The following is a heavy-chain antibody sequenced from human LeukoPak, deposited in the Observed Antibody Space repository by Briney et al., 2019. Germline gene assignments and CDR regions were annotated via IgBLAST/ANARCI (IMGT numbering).Heavy chain of an antibody. J-gene: IGHJ6*03. CDR1: GGSIAGFY. CDR3: ARVWRDIVVVPAATQSPYYYYYMDV. CDR2: MYYSGST. Sequence: ASETLSLTCTVSGGSIAGFYWSWFRQSPGKGLEWIGYMYYSGSTYYNPSLKSRVSLSVDTSKNQFSLKLSSVTAADTAVYYCARVWRDIVVVPAATQSPYYYYYMDVWGKGTTVTVSS. D-gene: IGHD2-2*01. V-gene: IGHV4-59*01.